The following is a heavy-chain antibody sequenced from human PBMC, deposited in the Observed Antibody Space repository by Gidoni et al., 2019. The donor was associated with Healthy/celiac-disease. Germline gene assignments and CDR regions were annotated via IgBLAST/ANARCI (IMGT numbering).Heavy chain of an antibody. Sequence: QVQLVQSGAEVKKPGSSVKVSCKASGSTFSSYAISWVRQAPGQGLQWMGRIIPILGIANYAQKFQGRVTITADKSTSTAYMELSSLRSEDTAVYYCARAVQLERRGVYYFDYWGQGTLVTVSA. D-gene: IGHD1-1*01. J-gene: IGHJ4*02. CDR3: ARAVQLERRGVYYFDY. CDR1: GSTFSSYA. CDR2: IIPILGIA. V-gene: IGHV1-69*04.